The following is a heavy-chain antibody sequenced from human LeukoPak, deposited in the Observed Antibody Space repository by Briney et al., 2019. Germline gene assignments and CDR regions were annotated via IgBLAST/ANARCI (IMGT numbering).Heavy chain of an antibody. D-gene: IGHD3-9*01. CDR1: GFTFSSYA. Sequence: HTGGSLRLSCAVSGFTFSSYAMSWVRQAPGKGLEWVSGISGSGGSTYYADSVKGRFTISRDNSKNTLHLQMNSLRAEDTAVYYCAKGPLLRYFDWLFPFDYWGQGTLVTVSS. CDR3: AKGPLLRYFDWLFPFDY. J-gene: IGHJ4*02. V-gene: IGHV3-23*01. CDR2: ISGSGGST.